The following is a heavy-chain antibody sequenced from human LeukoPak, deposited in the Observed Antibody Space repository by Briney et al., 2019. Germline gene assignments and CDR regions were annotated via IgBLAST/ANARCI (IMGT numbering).Heavy chain of an antibody. CDR3: AREQSSIVGATTLDY. J-gene: IGHJ4*02. Sequence: GGSLRLSCAASGFSFSSYAMSWVRQAPGKGLEWVSAISGSGGSTYYADSVKGRFTISRDNSKNTLYLQMNSLRAEDTAVYYCAREQSSIVGATTLDYWGQGTLVTVSS. CDR2: ISGSGGST. CDR1: GFSFSSYA. D-gene: IGHD1-26*01. V-gene: IGHV3-23*01.